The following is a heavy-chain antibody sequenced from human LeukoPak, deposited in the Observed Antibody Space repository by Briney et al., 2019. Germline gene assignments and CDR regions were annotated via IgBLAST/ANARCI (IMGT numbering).Heavy chain of an antibody. CDR2: IWYDGSHT. V-gene: IGHV3-33*01. D-gene: IGHD6-6*01. CDR1: GFTFSSFA. J-gene: IGHJ4*02. Sequence: GGSLRLSCAASGFTFSSFAMHWVRQAPGKGLEWVAVIWYDGSHTYYADSVKGRFTISRDNPGNTLYLQMNSLRADDTAVYYCARDSLMSSSYLEYWGQGTLVTVSS. CDR3: ARDSLMSSSYLEY.